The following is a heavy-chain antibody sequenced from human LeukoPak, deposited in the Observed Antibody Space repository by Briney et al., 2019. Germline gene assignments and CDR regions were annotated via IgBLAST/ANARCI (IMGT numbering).Heavy chain of an antibody. D-gene: IGHD4-17*01. V-gene: IGHV4-59*01. CDR3: ARVVTTGGFFDY. CDR2: IYYSGST. Sequence: PSETLSLTCTVSGGSISSYYWSWIRQPPGKGLKWIGYIYYSGSTNYNPSLKSRVTISVDTSKNQFSLKLSSVTAADTAVYYCARVVTTGGFFDYWGQGTLVTVSS. J-gene: IGHJ4*02. CDR1: GGSISSYY.